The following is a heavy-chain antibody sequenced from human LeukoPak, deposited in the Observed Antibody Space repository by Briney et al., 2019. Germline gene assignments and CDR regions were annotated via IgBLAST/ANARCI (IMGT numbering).Heavy chain of an antibody. J-gene: IGHJ4*02. CDR1: GGSISSSAYY. Sequence: ASETLSLTCTVSGGSISSSAYYWGWIRQPPGKGLEWIGSIYYSGSTYYNPSLKSRVTISVDTSKNQFSLKLSSVTAADTAVYYCAGDSSGYRFDYWGQGTLVTVSS. D-gene: IGHD3-22*01. CDR3: AGDSSGYRFDY. CDR2: IYYSGST. V-gene: IGHV4-39*01.